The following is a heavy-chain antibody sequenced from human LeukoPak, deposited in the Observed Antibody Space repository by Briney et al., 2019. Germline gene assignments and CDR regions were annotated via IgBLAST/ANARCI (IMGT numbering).Heavy chain of an antibody. D-gene: IGHD3-10*01. CDR2: IFYSGIT. J-gene: IGHJ5*02. Sequence: SETLSLTCTVSGGSISTSSYYWGWVRQPPGKGLEWIGSIFYSGITYYNPSLNSRVTISVDTSQNHFSLRLSSVTAADTAVYYCARRAPGGWFDPWGQGTPVTVSS. V-gene: IGHV4-39*02. CDR1: GGSISTSSYY. CDR3: ARRAPGGWFDP.